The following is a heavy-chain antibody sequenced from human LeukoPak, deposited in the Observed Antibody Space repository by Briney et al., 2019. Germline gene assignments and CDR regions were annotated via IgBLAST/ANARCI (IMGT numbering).Heavy chain of an antibody. CDR3: ARDRSPNCSGGSCPYFDY. Sequence: SQTLSLTCTVSGVSISSGGYYWSWIRQHPGKGLEWIGYIYYSGSTYYNPSLKSRVNISVDTSKNQFSLKLSSVTAADTAVYYCARDRSPNCSGGSCPYFDYWGQGTLVTVSS. CDR2: IYYSGST. V-gene: IGHV4-31*03. D-gene: IGHD2-15*01. CDR1: GVSISSGGYY. J-gene: IGHJ4*02.